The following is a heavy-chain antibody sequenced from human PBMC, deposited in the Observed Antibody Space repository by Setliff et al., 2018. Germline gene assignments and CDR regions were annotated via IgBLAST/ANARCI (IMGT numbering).Heavy chain of an antibody. J-gene: IGHJ4*02. CDR1: GGSISSGTYY. V-gene: IGHV4-61*02. CDR2: LHTSGSI. CDR3: ARDNTMVGATDY. Sequence: PSETLSLTCIVSGGSISSGTYYWSWIRQPAGKGLEWIGRLHTSGSIDYNPSLKSRVTISVDTSKNQFSLRLRSVTAADTAVYFCARDNTMVGATDYWGLGALVT. D-gene: IGHD1-26*01.